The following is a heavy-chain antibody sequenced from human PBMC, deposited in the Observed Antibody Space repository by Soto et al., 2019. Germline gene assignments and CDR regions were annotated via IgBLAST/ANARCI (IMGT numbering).Heavy chain of an antibody. CDR3: ARWGSSSDAMDV. D-gene: IGHD6-6*01. Sequence: ASVKVSCKASGYTFTSYGISWVRQAPGQGLEWMGWISVYNGNTNDAQKVQGRVTMTTDTSTSTAYMELRSLRSDDTALYYCARWGSSSDAMDVWGQGTTVTVSS. J-gene: IGHJ6*02. CDR2: ISVYNGNT. CDR1: GYTFTSYG. V-gene: IGHV1-18*04.